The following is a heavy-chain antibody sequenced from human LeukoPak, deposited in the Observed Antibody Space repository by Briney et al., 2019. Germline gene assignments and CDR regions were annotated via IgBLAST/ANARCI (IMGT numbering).Heavy chain of an antibody. J-gene: IGHJ5*02. D-gene: IGHD3-22*01. CDR3: ARDLGQYYDTSDNWFGP. V-gene: IGHV1-8*01. CDR1: GYTFTTYD. Sequence: ASVKVSCKASGYTFTTYDINWVRQATGQGLEWLGWMNPNSGNTGYAQKFQGRVTLTRDTSISTVSMEMSSLRSEDTAVYYCARDLGQYYDTSDNWFGPWGQGTLVTVSS. CDR2: MNPNSGNT.